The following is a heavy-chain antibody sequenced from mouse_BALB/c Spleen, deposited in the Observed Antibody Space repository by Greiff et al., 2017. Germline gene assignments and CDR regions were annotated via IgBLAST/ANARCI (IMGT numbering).Heavy chain of an antibody. CDR2: IDPANGNT. D-gene: IGHD1-1*02. CDR1: GFNIKDTY. CDR3: ASIDGSYAMDY. V-gene: IGHV14-3*02. Sequence: VQLQQSGAELVKPGASVKLSCTASGFNIKDTYMHWVKQRPEQGLEWIGRIDPANGNTKYDPKFQGKATITADTSSNTAYLQLSSLTSEDTAVYYCASIDGSYAMDYWGEGTSVTVSS. J-gene: IGHJ4*01.